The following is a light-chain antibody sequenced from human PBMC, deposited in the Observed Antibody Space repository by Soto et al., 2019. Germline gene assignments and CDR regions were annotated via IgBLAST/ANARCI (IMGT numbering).Light chain of an antibody. CDR1: QDISNR. Sequence: DIQMTQSPSSLSASVGDRITITCQASQDISNRLNWYHQKPGKAPNLLIYDASNLAAGVPSGFSGSGSGTDFTFTIISLQPEDIGTYYCQHCFSVPYTFGQGTKLEIK. CDR3: QHCFSVPYT. J-gene: IGKJ2*01. CDR2: DAS. V-gene: IGKV1-33*01.